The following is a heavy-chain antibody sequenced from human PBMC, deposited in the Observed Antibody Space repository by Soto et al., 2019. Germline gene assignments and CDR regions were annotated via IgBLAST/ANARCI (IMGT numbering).Heavy chain of an antibody. D-gene: IGHD3-22*01. J-gene: IGHJ3*02. Sequence: SGPTLVNPTQTLTLTCTFSGFSLSTSGVGVGWIRQPPGKALEWLALIYWNDDKRYSPSLKSRLTITKDTSKNQVVLTMTNMDPVDTDTYYCAYSWGIPRMSMIGSAKVPFEIRGQGAMVTV. CDR3: AYSWGIPRMSMIGSAKVPFEI. CDR2: IYWNDDK. CDR1: GFSLSTSGVG. V-gene: IGHV2-5*01.